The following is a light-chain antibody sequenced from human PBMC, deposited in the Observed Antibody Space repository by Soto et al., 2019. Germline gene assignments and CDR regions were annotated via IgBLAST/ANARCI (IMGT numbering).Light chain of an antibody. V-gene: IGLV2-8*01. CDR1: SSDVGGSKY. J-gene: IGLJ1*01. CDR3: KSYAGSNTYV. CDR2: EVN. Sequence: QSALTQPPSASGSPGQSVSISYSGGSSDVGGSKYVSWYQVKPGKAPKLIIYEVNRRPEGAPYRFSGSKSGNTASLTVSGLQAEDEGDYFCKSYAGSNTYVFGSGTKVTVL.